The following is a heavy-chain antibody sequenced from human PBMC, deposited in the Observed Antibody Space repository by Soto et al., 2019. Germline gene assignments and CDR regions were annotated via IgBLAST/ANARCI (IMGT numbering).Heavy chain of an antibody. Sequence: GGSLRLSCAASGFTFSSYWMSWVRPGPGKGLEWVANIKQDGSEKYYVDSVKGRFTISRDNAKNSLYLQMNSLGAEDTAVYYCARDEGGFGYCSGGSCYPHYYYYMDVWDKGTTVTVS. J-gene: IGHJ6*03. D-gene: IGHD2-15*01. CDR3: ARDEGGFGYCSGGSCYPHYYYYMDV. V-gene: IGHV3-7*01. CDR1: GFTFSSYW. CDR2: IKQDGSEK.